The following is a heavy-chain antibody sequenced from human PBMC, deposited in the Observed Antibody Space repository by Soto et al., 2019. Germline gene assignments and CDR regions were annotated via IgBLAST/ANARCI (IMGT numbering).Heavy chain of an antibody. CDR2: IYYSGST. Sequence: QVQLQESGPGLVKPSQTLSLTCTVSGGSISSGGYYWSWIRQHPGKGLEWIGYIYYSGSTYYNPYLKSRVTISVDTSKNQFSLKLSSVTAADTAVYYCARGVYDILTGRLSYFDYWGQGTLVTVSS. CDR1: GGSISSGGYY. CDR3: ARGVYDILTGRLSYFDY. V-gene: IGHV4-31*03. J-gene: IGHJ4*02. D-gene: IGHD3-9*01.